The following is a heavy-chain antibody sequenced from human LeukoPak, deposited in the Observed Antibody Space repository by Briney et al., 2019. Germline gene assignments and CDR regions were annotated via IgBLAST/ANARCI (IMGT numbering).Heavy chain of an antibody. V-gene: IGHV1-69*13. J-gene: IGHJ4*02. CDR3: ARDDYYGSGSYD. CDR1: GGTFSSYA. CDR2: IIPIFGTA. Sequence: SVKISCKASGGTFSSYAISWVRQAPGQGLEWMGGIIPIFGTANYAQKFQGRVTITADESTSTAYMELSSLRSEDTAVYYCARDDYYGSGSYDWGQGTLVTVSS. D-gene: IGHD3-10*01.